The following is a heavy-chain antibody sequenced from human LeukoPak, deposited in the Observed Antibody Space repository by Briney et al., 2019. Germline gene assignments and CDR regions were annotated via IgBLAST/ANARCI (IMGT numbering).Heavy chain of an antibody. CDR2: INTNTGNP. CDR1: GHTFTSYD. D-gene: IGHD5-18*01. V-gene: IGHV7-4-1*02. J-gene: IGHJ4*02. CDR3: ARAHPGYSYGPPFIDY. Sequence: GASVKVSCKASGHTFTSYDISWVRQATGQGLEWMGWINTNTGNPTYAQGFTGRFVFSLDTSVSTAYLQITSLKAEDTAVYYCARAHPGYSYGPPFIDYWGQGTLVTVSS.